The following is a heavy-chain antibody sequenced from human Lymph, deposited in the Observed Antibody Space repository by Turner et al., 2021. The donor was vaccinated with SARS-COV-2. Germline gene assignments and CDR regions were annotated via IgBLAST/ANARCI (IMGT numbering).Heavy chain of an antibody. CDR1: GFTFSTYA. CDR3: ARGSGSYLSAFDI. J-gene: IGHJ3*02. D-gene: IGHD1-26*01. V-gene: IGHV3-30*04. Sequence: QVQLVESGGGVVQPGRSLRLSCAASGFTFSTYAIHWVRQAPGKGLEWVAVISYDGFNKYDSDSVKGQFTSSRDNSKNTLCLQMSSLRAEDTAVYYCARGSGSYLSAFDIWGQGTMVTVSS. CDR2: ISYDGFNK.